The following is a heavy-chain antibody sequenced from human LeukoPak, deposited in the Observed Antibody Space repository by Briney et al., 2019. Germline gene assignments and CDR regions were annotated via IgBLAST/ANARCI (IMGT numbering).Heavy chain of an antibody. CDR1: GFTFSGYA. V-gene: IGHV3-23*01. D-gene: IGHD6-19*01. CDR3: TKTHSSGWCLDY. CDR2: ISASGDRI. J-gene: IGHJ4*02. Sequence: GGSLRLSCAASGFTFSGYAMTWVRQAPGKGLEWVSGISASGDRIYYADSVKGRLTISRDNSKNTPYLQMNYLRAEDTAIYYCTKTHSSGWCLDYWGQGSLVTVSS.